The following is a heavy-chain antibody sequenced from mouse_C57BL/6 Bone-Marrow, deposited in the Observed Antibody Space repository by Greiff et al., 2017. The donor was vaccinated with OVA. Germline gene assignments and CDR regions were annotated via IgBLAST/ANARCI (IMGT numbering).Heavy chain of an antibody. D-gene: IGHD1-1*01. Sequence: VQLQQSGPELVKPGASVKISCKASGYTFTDYYMNWVKQSHGKSLEWIGDINPNNGGTSYNQKFKGKATFTVDKSSSTAYMEIRSLTSEDSAVYYCARSVIYYYGSSYVYYFDYWGQGTTLTVSS. CDR3: ARSVIYYYGSSYVYYFDY. V-gene: IGHV1-26*01. J-gene: IGHJ2*01. CDR1: GYTFTDYY. CDR2: INPNNGGT.